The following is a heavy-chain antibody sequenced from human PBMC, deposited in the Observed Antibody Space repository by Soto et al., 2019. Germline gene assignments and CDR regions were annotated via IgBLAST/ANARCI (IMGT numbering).Heavy chain of an antibody. J-gene: IGHJ4*02. V-gene: IGHV1-8*01. CDR2: RNPKSGNT. D-gene: IGHD4-17*01. Sequence: QVQLVQSGAEVKKPGASVKVSCKASGYNFTSYDINWVRQATGQGLVWMGWRNPKSGNTGYAQKFQGRATLTRNTPVSTAYMELSSLRSEDTAVYYGARGVAVTTDYWGQGLRVTVSS. CDR1: GYNFTSYD. CDR3: ARGVAVTTDY.